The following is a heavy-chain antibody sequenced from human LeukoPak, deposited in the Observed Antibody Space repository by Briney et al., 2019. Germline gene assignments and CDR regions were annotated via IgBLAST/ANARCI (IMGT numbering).Heavy chain of an antibody. CDR3: ATGIPPIPYYFDY. D-gene: IGHD2-2*02. Sequence: ASVKVSCKASGYTFTSYGISWVRQAPGKGLEWMGGFDPEDGETIYAQKFQGRVTMTEDTSTDTAYMELSSLRSEDTAVYYCATGIPPIPYYFDYWGQGTLVTVSS. CDR2: FDPEDGET. V-gene: IGHV1-24*01. CDR1: GYTFTSYG. J-gene: IGHJ4*02.